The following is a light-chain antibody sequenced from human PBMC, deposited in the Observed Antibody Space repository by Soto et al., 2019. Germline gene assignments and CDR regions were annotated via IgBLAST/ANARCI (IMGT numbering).Light chain of an antibody. CDR3: QSYDSSNQGVI. V-gene: IGLV6-57*04. CDR2: EDN. Sequence: NFMLTQPHSVSESAGKTVTISCTRSSGSTASNYVQWYQQRPGSAPTTVIYEDNQRPSGVPDRFSGSIDSSSNSASLTISGLKTEDEADYYCQSYDSSNQGVIFGGGTKLTVL. CDR1: SGSTASNY. J-gene: IGLJ2*01.